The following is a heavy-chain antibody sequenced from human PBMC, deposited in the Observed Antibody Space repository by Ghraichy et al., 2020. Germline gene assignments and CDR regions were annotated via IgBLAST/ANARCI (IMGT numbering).Heavy chain of an antibody. J-gene: IGHJ6*02. CDR3: ARDIKSSSWSYYYYAMDV. V-gene: IGHV3-30*09. D-gene: IGHD6-13*01. CDR2: IAHDGTTT. Sequence: GESLNISCVASGFAFRTYSMHWVRQAPGKGLEWVAVIAHDGTTTYHADSGKGRFAISRDNSKNTVFLLMNGLRAEDTAVYYCARDIKSSSWSYYYYAMDVWGQGTTVTVSS. CDR1: GFAFRTYS.